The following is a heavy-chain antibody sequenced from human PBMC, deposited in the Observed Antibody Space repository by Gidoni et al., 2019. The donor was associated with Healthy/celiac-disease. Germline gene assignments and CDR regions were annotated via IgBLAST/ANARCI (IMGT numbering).Heavy chain of an antibody. CDR1: GFTFSSYG. CDR2: IWYDGSNK. J-gene: IGHJ4*02. D-gene: IGHD3-9*01. CDR3: ARSSDYDILTGYYYYFDY. Sequence: GRSLRLSCAASGFTFSSYGMHWVRQAPGKGLEWVAVIWYDGSNKYYADSVKGRFTISRDNSKNTLYLQMNSLRAEDTVVYYCARSSDYDILTGYYYYFDYWGQGTLVTVSS. V-gene: IGHV3-33*01.